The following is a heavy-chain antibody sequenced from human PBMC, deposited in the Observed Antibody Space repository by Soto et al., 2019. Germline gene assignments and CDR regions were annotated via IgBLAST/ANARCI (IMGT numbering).Heavy chain of an antibody. J-gene: IGHJ6*03. CDR1: GFTFSSYA. CDR2: ISGSGGST. Sequence: GGSLRLSCAASGFTFSSYAMSWVRQAPGKGLEWVSAISGSGGSTYYADSVKGRFTISRDNSKNTRYLQMNSLRAEDTAVYYCAKNRYDYIWGSYRPRYYYMDVWGKGTTVTVSS. V-gene: IGHV3-23*01. CDR3: AKNRYDYIWGSYRPRYYYMDV. D-gene: IGHD3-16*02.